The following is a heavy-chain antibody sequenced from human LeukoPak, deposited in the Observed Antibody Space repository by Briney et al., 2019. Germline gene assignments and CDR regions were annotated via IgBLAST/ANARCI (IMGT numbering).Heavy chain of an antibody. V-gene: IGHV3-11*01. CDR2: ISSSGSTI. CDR3: ARLSPGFPYYYYGMDV. CDR1: GFTFSDYY. D-gene: IGHD1-14*01. J-gene: IGHJ6*02. Sequence: PGGSLRLSCAASGFTFSDYYMSWIRQAPGKGLEWVSYISSSGSTIYYADSVKGRFTISRDNAKNSLYLQMNSLRAEDTAVYYCARLSPGFPYYYYGMDVWGQGTTVTVSS.